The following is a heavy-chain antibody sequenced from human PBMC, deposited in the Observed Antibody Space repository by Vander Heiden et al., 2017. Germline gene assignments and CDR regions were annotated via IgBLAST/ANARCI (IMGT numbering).Heavy chain of an antibody. D-gene: IGHD2-15*01. Sequence: QVQLQQSGPGLVKPSQTLSVTCAISGDSGSSNSAAWNWIRQSPSRGLELLGRTYYRSRWYTEYAASVRSRITINPDTSKNQLSLQLNSATPEDTAVYYCTRTGGGDYWGQGTLVTVSS. CDR3: TRTGGGDY. CDR2: TYYRSRWYT. J-gene: IGHJ4*02. V-gene: IGHV6-1*01. CDR1: GDSGSSNSAA.